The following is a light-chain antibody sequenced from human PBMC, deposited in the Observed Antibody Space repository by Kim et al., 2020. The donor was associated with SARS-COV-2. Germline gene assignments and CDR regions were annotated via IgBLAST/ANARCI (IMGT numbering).Light chain of an antibody. V-gene: IGKV3-15*01. CDR1: QSVRSN. J-gene: IGKJ4*01. CDR2: GAS. CDR3: QQYNNWPRS. Sequence: EIVMTQSPATLSVSPGERATLSCRASQSVRSNLAWYQQKPGQAPKLLIYGASTRATGISARFSGSGSGTEFTLTISSLQSEDFAVYYCQQYNNWPRSFGGGTKVDIK.